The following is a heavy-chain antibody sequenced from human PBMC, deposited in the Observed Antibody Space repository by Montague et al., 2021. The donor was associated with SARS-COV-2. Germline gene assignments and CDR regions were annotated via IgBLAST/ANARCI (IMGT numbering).Heavy chain of an antibody. CDR3: ARENTVTTFGGPYYIDS. V-gene: IGHV4-59*02. D-gene: IGHD4-17*01. CDR2: IYDSGST. Sequence: SETLSLTCIVSGSSVRSYYWSWIRQPPGKGLEWTGYIYDSGSTNYNPSLKSRVTIPVDTSKNQFSLKLSSVTAADTAVYYCARENTVTTFGGPYYIDSWGQGTLVTVSA. CDR1: GSSVRSYY. J-gene: IGHJ4*02.